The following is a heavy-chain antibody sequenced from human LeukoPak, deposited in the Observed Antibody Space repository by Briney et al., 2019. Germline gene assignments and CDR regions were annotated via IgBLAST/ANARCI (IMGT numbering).Heavy chain of an antibody. D-gene: IGHD3-3*01. CDR2: ISSRSSYI. CDR3: AREGGGTIFGVVNYYYYMDV. CDR1: GFTFSSYS. J-gene: IGHJ6*03. Sequence: AGGSLRLSCAASGFTFSSYSMNWVRQAPGKGLEWVSSISSRSSYIYYADSVKGRFTISRDNAKNSLYLQMNSLRAEDTAVYYCAREGGGTIFGVVNYYYYMDVWGKGTTVTVSS. V-gene: IGHV3-21*01.